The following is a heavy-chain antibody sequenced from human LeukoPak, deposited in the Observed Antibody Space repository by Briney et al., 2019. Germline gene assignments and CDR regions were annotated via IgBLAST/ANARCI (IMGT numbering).Heavy chain of an antibody. CDR3: AGRASGVLYFDY. J-gene: IGHJ4*02. V-gene: IGHV4-59*08. Sequence: SETLSLTCTVSGGSISSYYWSWIRQPPGKGLEWIGYIHYSGNTNYNPSLKSRVTISVDTSKNQFSLKVNSVTAADTAVYYCAGRASGVLYFDYWGQGTLVTVSS. D-gene: IGHD7-27*01. CDR2: IHYSGNT. CDR1: GGSISSYY.